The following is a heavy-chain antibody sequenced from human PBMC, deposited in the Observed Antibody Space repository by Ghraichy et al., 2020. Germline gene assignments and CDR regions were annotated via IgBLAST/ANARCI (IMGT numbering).Heavy chain of an antibody. D-gene: IGHD3-22*01. CDR2: IYWDDDK. CDR1: GFSLSTSGVG. Sequence: SGPTLVKPTQTLTLTCTFSGFSLSTSGVGVGWIRQPPGKALEWLALIYWDDDKRYSPSLKSRLTITKDTSKNQVVLTMTNMDPVDTATYYCAGITMIVGLPGTYYGMDVWGQGTTVTVSS. CDR3: AGITMIVGLPGTYYGMDV. J-gene: IGHJ6*02. V-gene: IGHV2-5*02.